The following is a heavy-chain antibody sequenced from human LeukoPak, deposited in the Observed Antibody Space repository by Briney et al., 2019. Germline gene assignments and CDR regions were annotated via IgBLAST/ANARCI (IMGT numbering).Heavy chain of an antibody. V-gene: IGHV3-23*01. CDR3: AKIDCSPSSCDEFDY. D-gene: IGHD2-2*01. J-gene: IGHJ4*02. Sequence: GGSLRLSCAASGFTFSSFAMTWVRQAPGKGLEWVSAISGSDGRTFYADSVKGRFTISRDNSKNTLSLQVNSLRAEDTAVYYCAKIDCSPSSCDEFDYWGQGTLVTVSS. CDR2: ISGSDGRT. CDR1: GFTFSSFA.